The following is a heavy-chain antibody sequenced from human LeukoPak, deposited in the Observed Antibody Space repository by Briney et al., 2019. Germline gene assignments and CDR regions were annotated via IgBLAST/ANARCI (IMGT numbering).Heavy chain of an antibody. Sequence: GGSLRLSCAASGFTFSGSVMHWVRQASGKGLELVGRIRSKANNYATAYVASVKGRFTISRDDSKNTAFLQMNSLKTEDTAVYYCTSNYCSGGNCYLYWGQGTLVTVSS. CDR1: GFTFSGSV. CDR3: TSNYCSGGNCYLY. V-gene: IGHV3-73*01. J-gene: IGHJ4*02. CDR2: IRSKANNYAT. D-gene: IGHD2-15*01.